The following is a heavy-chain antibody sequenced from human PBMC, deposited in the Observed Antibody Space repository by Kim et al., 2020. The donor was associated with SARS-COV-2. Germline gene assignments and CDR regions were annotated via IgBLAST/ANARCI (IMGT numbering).Heavy chain of an antibody. CDR2: IKNDGSEK. V-gene: IGHV3-7*01. CDR3: VRGTTTDV. D-gene: IGHD4-17*01. Sequence: GGSLRLSCEASGFSFGSYWMTWVRQAPGKGLEWVANIKNDGSEKNYVDSVRGRFTISRDNAKNSLFLQMNSLRAEDTAVYCCVRGTTTDVWGQGATVT. J-gene: IGHJ6*02. CDR1: GFSFGSYW.